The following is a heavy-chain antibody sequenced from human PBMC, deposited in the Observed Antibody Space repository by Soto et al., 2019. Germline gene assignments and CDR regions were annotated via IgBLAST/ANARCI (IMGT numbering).Heavy chain of an antibody. CDR2: IKQDGSEK. Sequence: GGSLRLSCAASGFTFSSYWMSWVRQAPGKGLEWVANIKQDGSEKYYVDSVKGRFTISRDNAKNSLYLQMNSLRAEDTAVYYRARVKDYYDSSGYYSWFDPWGQGTLVTVSS. V-gene: IGHV3-7*03. J-gene: IGHJ5*02. D-gene: IGHD3-22*01. CDR3: ARVKDYYDSSGYYSWFDP. CDR1: GFTFSSYW.